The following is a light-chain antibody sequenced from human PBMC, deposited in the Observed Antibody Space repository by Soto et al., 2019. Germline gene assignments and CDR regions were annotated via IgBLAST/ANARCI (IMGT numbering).Light chain of an antibody. CDR3: AAWDDSLSGWV. CDR2: SDN. Sequence: QLVLTQPPSASGTPGQRVSISCSGGSSNIETNSVNWYLQLPGTAPKLIIYSDNQRPSGVPVRFSASKSGSSASLAISGLQSEDEADYYCAAWDDSLSGWVFGGGTKVTVL. V-gene: IGLV1-44*01. CDR1: SSNIETNS. J-gene: IGLJ3*02.